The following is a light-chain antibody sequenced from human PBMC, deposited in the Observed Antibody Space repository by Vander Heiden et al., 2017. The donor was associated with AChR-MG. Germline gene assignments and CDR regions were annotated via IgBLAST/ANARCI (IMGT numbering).Light chain of an antibody. Sequence: IVLTQSPGTLSLSPGERATLSCRASHSFASSYLAWYQQRPGQAPRVLMYGTSGRATGTPDRFSGSGSGTDFTLTISRLEPEDFAVYYWQQYGDSLTFGGGTRVEIK. V-gene: IGKV3-20*01. CDR3: QQYGDSLT. CDR2: GTS. J-gene: IGKJ4*01. CDR1: HSFASSY.